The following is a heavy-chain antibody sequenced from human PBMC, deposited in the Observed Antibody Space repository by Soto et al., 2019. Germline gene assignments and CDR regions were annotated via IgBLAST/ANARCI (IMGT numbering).Heavy chain of an antibody. J-gene: IGHJ4*02. CDR1: GFSFSYYW. D-gene: IGHD3-10*01. CDR3: ARETHYYAA. Sequence: EMQLLDSEGGLVQPGDSLRLSCAASGFSFSYYWMAWVGQAPGKGLEWVANIKEDGSEYTYADSVRGRFTISRDNAQNSVYLQMNSLRVEDTAVYYCARETHYYAAWDQGTLVTVSS. V-gene: IGHV3-7*04. CDR2: IKEDGSEY.